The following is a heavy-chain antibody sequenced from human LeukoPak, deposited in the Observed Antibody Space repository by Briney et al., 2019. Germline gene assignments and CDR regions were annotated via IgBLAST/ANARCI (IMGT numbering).Heavy chain of an antibody. J-gene: IGHJ4*02. V-gene: IGHV4-39*01. Sequence: PSETLSLTCTVSGGSISSTSYYWGWIRQPPGKGLECIGTIYYSGSTYYNPSLKSRVTIFVDTSKNQFSLKLRSVTAADTAVYYCARAREVGAINYWGQGTLVTVSS. CDR1: GGSISSTSYY. D-gene: IGHD1-26*01. CDR2: IYYSGST. CDR3: ARAREVGAINY.